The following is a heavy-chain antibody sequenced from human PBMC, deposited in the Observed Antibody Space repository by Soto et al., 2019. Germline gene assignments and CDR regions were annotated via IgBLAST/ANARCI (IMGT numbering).Heavy chain of an antibody. D-gene: IGHD2-15*01. CDR2: ISGSADRT. V-gene: IGHV3-23*01. CDR3: ARDLSLNGGNTNGYIDY. J-gene: IGHJ4*02. Sequence: GGALRLSCAASGVTFSSYAMTWVRQSPGKGLEWVSRISGSADRTYYTDSVKGRFTISRDNSMNTLYLQMSSLRADDTDVYYCARDLSLNGGNTNGYIDYSGQGTLVTVSS. CDR1: GVTFSSYA.